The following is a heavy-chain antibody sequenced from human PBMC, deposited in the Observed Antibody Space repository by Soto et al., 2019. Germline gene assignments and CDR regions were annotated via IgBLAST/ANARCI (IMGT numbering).Heavy chain of an antibody. CDR2: IFYSGST. CDR1: GGSINAFF. Sequence: QVQLEESGPGLVKPSETLSLTCTVSGGSINAFFWSWVRPPLGKGLQSIGYIFYSGSTNYNPSLKSRVTISLDTSKTQFSLNLTSVTAADTAVYYCATQTGLYYYGLDVWGQGTMVAVSS. J-gene: IGHJ6*02. V-gene: IGHV4-59*01. CDR3: ATQTGLYYYGLDV.